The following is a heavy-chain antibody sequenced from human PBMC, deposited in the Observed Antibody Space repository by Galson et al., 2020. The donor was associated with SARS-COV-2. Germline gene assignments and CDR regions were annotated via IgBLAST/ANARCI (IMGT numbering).Heavy chain of an antibody. V-gene: IGHV3-30-3*01. D-gene: IGHD2-2*01. CDR3: ARDTGYCSSTSCPRYYYYGMDV. J-gene: IGHJ6*02. Sequence: TGGSLSLSCAAPGFTFSSYAMHWVRQAPGKGLEWVAVISYDGSNKYYADSVKGRFTISRDNSKNTLYLQMNSLRAEDTAVYYCARDTGYCSSTSCPRYYYYGMDVWGQGTTVTVSS. CDR2: ISYDGSNK. CDR1: GFTFSSYA.